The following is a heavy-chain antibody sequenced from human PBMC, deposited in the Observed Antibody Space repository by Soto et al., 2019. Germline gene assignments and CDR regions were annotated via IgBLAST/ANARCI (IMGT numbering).Heavy chain of an antibody. CDR1: GFTFSFYG. J-gene: IGHJ4*02. D-gene: IGHD5-18*01. Sequence: QVQLVESGGGVVQPGRSLRLSCAASGFTFSFYGMHWVRQAPGKGLEWVAVISYDGSKKDYADSVKGRFTISRDDSKNTLYLQMNSLRGEDKAVYYGAKATSYGTNYFDYWGQGTVVTVSS. CDR3: AKATSYGTNYFDY. V-gene: IGHV3-30*18. CDR2: ISYDGSKK.